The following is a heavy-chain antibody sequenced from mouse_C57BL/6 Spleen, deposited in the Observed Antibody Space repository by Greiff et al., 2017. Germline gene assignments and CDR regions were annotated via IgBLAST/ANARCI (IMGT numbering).Heavy chain of an antibody. V-gene: IGHV1-64*01. D-gene: IGHD2-4*01. CDR2: IHPNSGST. CDR1: GYTFTSYW. J-gene: IGHJ3*01. CDR3: ARCDYDPSWFAY. Sequence: QVQLQQPGAELVKPGASVKLSCKASGYTFTSYWMHWVKQRPGQGLEWIGMIHPNSGSTNYNEKFKSKATLTVDKSSSTAYMQLSSLTSEDYAVYYCARCDYDPSWFAYWGQGALVTVSA.